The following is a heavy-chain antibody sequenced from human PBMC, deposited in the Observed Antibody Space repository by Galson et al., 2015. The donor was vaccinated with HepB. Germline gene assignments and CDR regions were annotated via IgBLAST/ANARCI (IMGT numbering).Heavy chain of an antibody. V-gene: IGHV3-13*04. Sequence: SLRLSCAASGFTFSNYDMHWVRQITGKGLEWVSAIGTDADTHYLASVKGRFTISREDGKNALYLQMNNLRVADTAVYYCARGKTPGEYYFDYWGQGTLVTVSS. CDR2: IGTDADT. D-gene: IGHD3-16*01. CDR3: ARGKTPGEYYFDY. J-gene: IGHJ4*02. CDR1: GFTFSNYD.